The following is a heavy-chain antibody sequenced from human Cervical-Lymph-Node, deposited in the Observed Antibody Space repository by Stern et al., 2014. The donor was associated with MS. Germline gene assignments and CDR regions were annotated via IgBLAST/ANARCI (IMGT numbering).Heavy chain of an antibody. V-gene: IGHV1-69*01. Sequence: VQLVESGAEVKKPGSSVKVSCKASGGTFSNHVMRWVRQAPGQGLEWMGGTTPIFGKAISAQQVQGRFTISADESTPAAYMERTSLRFEDTAVYYCARAAYSTSSSNYWGQGTLVTVSA. CDR1: GGTFSNHV. CDR2: TTPIFGKA. J-gene: IGHJ4*02. CDR3: ARAAYSTSSSNY. D-gene: IGHD2/OR15-2a*01.